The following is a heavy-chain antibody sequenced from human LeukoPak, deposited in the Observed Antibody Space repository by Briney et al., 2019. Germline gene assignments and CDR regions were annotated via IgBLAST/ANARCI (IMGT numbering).Heavy chain of an antibody. CDR1: GYTFTSYG. CDR2: ISAYNGNT. V-gene: IGHV1-18*04. Sequence: ASVKVSCKASGYTFTSYGISWVRQAPGQGLEWMGWISAYNGNTNYAQKLQGRVTMTTDTSTSTAYMELRSLRSDDTAVYYCARDTLYCSSTSCCQGGVNFDYWGQGTLVTVSS. CDR3: ARDTLYCSSTSCCQGGVNFDY. J-gene: IGHJ4*02. D-gene: IGHD2-2*01.